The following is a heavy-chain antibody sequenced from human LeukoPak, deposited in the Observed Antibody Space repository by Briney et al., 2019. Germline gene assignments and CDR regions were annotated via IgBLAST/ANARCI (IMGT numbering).Heavy chain of an antibody. D-gene: IGHD3-10*01. CDR2: INPNSGGT. CDR3: ARAGRWLQYGY. V-gene: IGHV1-2*02. Sequence: ASVKVSCKASGYTFTGYYMHWVRQAPGQGLEWMGWINPNSGGTSYAQKFQGRVTMTRDTSISTAYMELSRLRSDDTAVYYCARAGRWLQYGYWGQGTLVTVSS. J-gene: IGHJ4*02. CDR1: GYTFTGYY.